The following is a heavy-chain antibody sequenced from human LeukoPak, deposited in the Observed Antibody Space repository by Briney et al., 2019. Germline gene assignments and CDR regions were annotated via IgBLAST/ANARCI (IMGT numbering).Heavy chain of an antibody. D-gene: IGHD5-12*01. CDR3: ATRYSGYVPYDY. V-gene: IGHV1-24*01. CDR2: FDPEDGET. J-gene: IGHJ4*02. CDR1: GYTLTELS. Sequence: GASVKVSCKVSGYTLTELSMHWVRQAPGKGLEWMGGFDPEDGETIYAQKFQGRVTMTEDTSTDTAYMELSSLRSEDTAVYYCATRYSGYVPYDYWGQGTLVTVSS.